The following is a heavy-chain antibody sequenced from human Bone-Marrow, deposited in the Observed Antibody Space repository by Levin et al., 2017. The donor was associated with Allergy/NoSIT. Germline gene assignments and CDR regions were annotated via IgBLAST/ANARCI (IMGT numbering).Heavy chain of an antibody. CDR1: GFTFSSYA. CDR3: AKEDTVTSYYYYYGMDV. Sequence: ESLKISCAASGFTFSSYAMSWVRQAPGKGLEWVSAISGSGGSTYYADSVKGRFTISRDNSKNTLYLQMNSLRAEDTAVYYCAKEDTVTSYYYYYGMDVWGQGTTVTVSS. J-gene: IGHJ6*02. CDR2: ISGSGGST. V-gene: IGHV3-23*01. D-gene: IGHD4-17*01.